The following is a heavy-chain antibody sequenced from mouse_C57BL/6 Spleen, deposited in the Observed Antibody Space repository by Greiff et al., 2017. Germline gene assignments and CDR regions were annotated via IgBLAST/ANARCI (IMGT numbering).Heavy chain of an antibody. J-gene: IGHJ2*01. CDR1: GYTFTSYW. D-gene: IGHD1-1*01. CDR2: INPSNGGT. CDR3: ARPPVYGSSLYYLDY. Sequence: QVQLQQPGTELVKPGASVKLSCKASGYTFTSYWMHWVKQRPGQGLEWIGNINPSNGGTNYNEKFKSKATLTVDKSSSTAYMQLSSLTSEDSSVYYCARPPVYGSSLYYLDYWGQGTTLTVSS. V-gene: IGHV1-53*01.